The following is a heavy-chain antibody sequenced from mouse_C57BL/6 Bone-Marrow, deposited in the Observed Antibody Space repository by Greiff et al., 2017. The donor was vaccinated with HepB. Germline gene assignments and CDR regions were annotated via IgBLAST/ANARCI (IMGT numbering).Heavy chain of an antibody. J-gene: IGHJ4*01. CDR1: GFSLTSYG. Sequence: VQRVESGPGLVAPSQSLSITCTVSGFSLTSYGVDWVRQSPGKGLEWLGVIWGVGSTNYNSALKSRLSISKDNSKSQVFLKMNSLQTDDTAMYYCASLFGRYAMDYWGQGTSVTVSS. CDR2: IWGVGST. CDR3: ASLFGRYAMDY. D-gene: IGHD3-1*01. V-gene: IGHV2-6*01.